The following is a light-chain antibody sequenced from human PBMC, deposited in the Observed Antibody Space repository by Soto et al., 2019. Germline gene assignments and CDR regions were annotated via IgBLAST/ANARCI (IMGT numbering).Light chain of an antibody. V-gene: IGKV1-39*01. J-gene: IGKJ4*01. Sequence: DIQMTQSPSSLSASVGDRVTITCRASQSISSYLNWYQQKPGKAPKLLIYAASSLQSGVPSRFSGSGSGTAFTLTISRLPTQDFASYYCQQSYSPLTFGGGTKVEIK. CDR1: QSISSY. CDR3: QQSYSPLT. CDR2: AAS.